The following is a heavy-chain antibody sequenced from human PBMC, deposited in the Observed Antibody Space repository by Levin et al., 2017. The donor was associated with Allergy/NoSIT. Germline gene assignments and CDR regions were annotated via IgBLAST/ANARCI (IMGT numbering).Heavy chain of an antibody. CDR1: GFTFSSYA. V-gene: IGHV3-23*01. J-gene: IGHJ3*02. D-gene: IGHD4-17*01. CDR2: ISGSGGST. Sequence: GGSLRLSCAASGFTFSSYAMSWVRQAPGKGLEWVSAISGSGGSTYYADSVKGRFTISRDNSKNTLYLQMNSLRAEDTAVYYCAKVGPTYDYGDYADGGAGKNDAFDIWGQGTMVTVSS. CDR3: AKVGPTYDYGDYADGGAGKNDAFDI.